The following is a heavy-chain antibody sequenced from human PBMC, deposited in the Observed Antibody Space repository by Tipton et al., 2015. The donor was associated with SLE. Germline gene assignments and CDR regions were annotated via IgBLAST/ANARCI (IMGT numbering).Heavy chain of an antibody. CDR2: IYYGGST. V-gene: IGHV4-30-4*01. D-gene: IGHD3-9*01. J-gene: IGHJ5*02. CDR3: AREYYDILTGLGP. Sequence: TLSLTCTVSGGSISSGSYYWSWIRQPPGKGLEWIGYIYYGGSTYYNPSLKSRVTISVDTSKNQFSLKLSSVTAADTAVYYCAREYYDILTGLGPWGQGTLVTVSS. CDR1: GGSISSGSYY.